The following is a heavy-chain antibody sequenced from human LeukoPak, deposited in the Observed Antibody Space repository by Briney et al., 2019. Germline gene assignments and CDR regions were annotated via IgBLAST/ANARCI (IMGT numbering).Heavy chain of an antibody. D-gene: IGHD3-3*01. CDR1: GFTFDDYG. V-gene: IGHV3-20*04. CDR3: AKDRGITIFAPFDY. Sequence: GGSLRLSCAASGFTFDDYGMSWVRQAPGKGLEWVSGINWNGGSTGYADSVKGRFTISRDNAKNSLYLQMNSLRAEDTAVYYCAKDRGITIFAPFDYWGQGTLVTVSS. J-gene: IGHJ4*02. CDR2: INWNGGST.